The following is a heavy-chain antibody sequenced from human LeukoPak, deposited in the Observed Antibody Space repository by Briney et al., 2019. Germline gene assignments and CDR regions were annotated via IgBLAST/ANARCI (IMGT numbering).Heavy chain of an antibody. CDR3: ARDSYYDTLTGYSHFDY. Sequence: PGGSLRLSCAASGFTFSSYEMNWVRQAPGKGLEWVSYISSSGSTIYYADSVKGRFTISRDNAKNSLYLQMNSLRAEDTAVYYCARDSYYDTLTGYSHFDYWGQGTLVTVSS. D-gene: IGHD3-9*01. CDR2: ISSSGSTI. CDR1: GFTFSSYE. V-gene: IGHV3-48*03. J-gene: IGHJ4*02.